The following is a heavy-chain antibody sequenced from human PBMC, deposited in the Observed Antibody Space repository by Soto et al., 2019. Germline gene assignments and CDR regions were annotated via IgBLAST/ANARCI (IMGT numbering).Heavy chain of an antibody. CDR2: IRSRANNYAT. CDR1: ELNFSGSA. D-gene: IGHD3-10*01. Sequence: EVRLVESGGGSVQPGGSLKLSCAASELNFSGSAIHWVRQAPGKGLEWVGRIRSRANNYATSSGESVRGRFTFFRDDSKNMASLQMNTLKTEYTAIYYCARGQQAAIGDYYYHGLDVWGQGTSVTVSS. V-gene: IGHV3-73*02. CDR3: ARGQQAAIGDYYYHGLDV. J-gene: IGHJ6*02.